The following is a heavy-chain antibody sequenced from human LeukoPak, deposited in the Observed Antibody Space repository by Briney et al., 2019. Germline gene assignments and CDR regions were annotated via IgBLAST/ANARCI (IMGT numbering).Heavy chain of an antibody. CDR1: GFTFSSSG. J-gene: IGHJ4*02. Sequence: GGTLRLSCAASGFTFSSSGMSWARQAPGKGLEWLSAIRGSGDSTYYADSVKGRFTISGDNSKNTLFLQMNSLRAEDTAVYYCAHGAMYQLDYWGQGTLVTVSS. V-gene: IGHV3-23*01. D-gene: IGHD2-2*01. CDR2: IRGSGDST. CDR3: AHGAMYQLDY.